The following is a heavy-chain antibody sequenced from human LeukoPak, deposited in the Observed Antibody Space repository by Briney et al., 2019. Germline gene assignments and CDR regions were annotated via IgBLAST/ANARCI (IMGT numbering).Heavy chain of an antibody. CDR3: VKDLSSNWYSFDC. CDR2: INWDGTNT. Sequence: PGGSLRLSYAASGGTTDDYGMSWVRQAPGKGLEWVSGINWDGTNTYYAESVKGRFTISRDSAEKSLYLQMNSLRDDDTAFYYCVKDLSSNWYSFDCWGQGTLVTVSS. V-gene: IGHV3-20*03. J-gene: IGHJ4*02. CDR1: GGTTDDYG. D-gene: IGHD6-13*01.